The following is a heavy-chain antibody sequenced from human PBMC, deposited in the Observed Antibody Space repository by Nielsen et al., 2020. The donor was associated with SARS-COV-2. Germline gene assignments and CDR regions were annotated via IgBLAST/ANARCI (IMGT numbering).Heavy chain of an antibody. V-gene: IGHV1-3*04. D-gene: IGHD1/OR15-1a*01. J-gene: IGHJ4*02. CDR2: INTGNGNT. CDR3: AREAGRGTLSGTERYFDF. Sequence: ASVKVSCKSSGYTFTTNAIHWVPQAPGQWLEWMGWINTGNGNTKYSQRSQGRVTFTRDTSASTAHMEPASLNSEDTAIYYCAREAGRGTLSGTERYFDFWGQGTLVTVSS. CDR1: GYTFTTNA.